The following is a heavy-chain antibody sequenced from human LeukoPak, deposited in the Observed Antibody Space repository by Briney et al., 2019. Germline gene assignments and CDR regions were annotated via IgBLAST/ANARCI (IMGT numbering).Heavy chain of an antibody. D-gene: IGHD3-10*01. CDR2: KWYDGSNK. CDR3: ARDSGSYAFDI. Sequence: PGGSLRLSCAASGFTFSSYGMHWVRQAPGKGLEWVAVKWYDGSNKYYADSVKGRFTISRDNSKNTLYLQMNSLRAEDTAVYYCARDSGSYAFDIWGQGTMVTVSS. J-gene: IGHJ3*02. CDR1: GFTFSSYG. V-gene: IGHV3-33*01.